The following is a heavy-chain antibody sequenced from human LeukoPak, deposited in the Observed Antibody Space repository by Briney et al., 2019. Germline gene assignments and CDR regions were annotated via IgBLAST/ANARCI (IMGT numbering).Heavy chain of an antibody. CDR3: ARVALDYDILTGYHTLDY. CDR1: GFTFSSHS. Sequence: GGSLRLSCAASGFTFSSHSMNWVRQAPGKGLEWVSSISSSSSYIYYADSVKGRFTISRDNAKNSLYLQMNSLRAEDTAVYYCARVALDYDILTGYHTLDYWGQGTLVTVSS. D-gene: IGHD3-9*01. CDR2: ISSSSSYI. V-gene: IGHV3-21*01. J-gene: IGHJ4*02.